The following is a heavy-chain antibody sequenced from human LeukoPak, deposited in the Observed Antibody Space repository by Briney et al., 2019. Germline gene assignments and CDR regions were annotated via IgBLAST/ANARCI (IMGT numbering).Heavy chain of an antibody. J-gene: IGHJ6*02. D-gene: IGHD6-6*01. CDR2: ISWNSGSI. Sequence: GRSPRLSCAASGFTFDDYAMHWVRQAPGKGLEWVSGISWNSGSIGYADSVKGRFTISRDNAKNSLYLQMNSLRAEDTALYYCAKDISSSPYYYGMDVWGQGTTVTVSS. V-gene: IGHV3-9*01. CDR1: GFTFDDYA. CDR3: AKDISSSPYYYGMDV.